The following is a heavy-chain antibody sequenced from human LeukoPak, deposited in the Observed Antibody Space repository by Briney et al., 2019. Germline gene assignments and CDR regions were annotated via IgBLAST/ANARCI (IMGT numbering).Heavy chain of an antibody. Sequence: RGSLRLSCAVSVITLSNYGMSWVRQAPRKGLEWVAGISVSVGGTTYAGSVQGRFTISRDNPKNTLYLQMNSLRAEDTAVYFCAKRGVVIRVILVGFHKEAYYFDSWGQGALVTVSS. CDR3: AKRGVVIRVILVGFHKEAYYFDS. D-gene: IGHD3-22*01. CDR2: ISVSVGGT. J-gene: IGHJ4*02. V-gene: IGHV3-23*01. CDR1: VITLSNYG.